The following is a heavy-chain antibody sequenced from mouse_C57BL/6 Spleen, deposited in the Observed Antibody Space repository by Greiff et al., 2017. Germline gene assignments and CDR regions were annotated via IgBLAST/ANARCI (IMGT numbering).Heavy chain of an antibody. CDR1: GYTFTSYW. Sequence: VKLQQPGAELVKPGASVKMSCKASGYTFTSYWITWVKQRPGQGLEWIGDIYPGSGSTKYNEKFKGKATLTADKSSSTAYMQLNSLTSEDSAVYFCARDGNYAMDYWGQGTSVTVSS. V-gene: IGHV1-55*01. D-gene: IGHD2-1*01. CDR3: ARDGNYAMDY. J-gene: IGHJ4*01. CDR2: IYPGSGST.